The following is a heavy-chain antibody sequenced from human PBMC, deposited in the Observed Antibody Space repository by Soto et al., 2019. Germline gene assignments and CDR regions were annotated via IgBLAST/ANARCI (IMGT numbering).Heavy chain of an antibody. Sequence: QITLKESGPTLVKPTQTLTLTCTFSGFSLNTRGVGVGWIRQPPGKALEWLALIYWDDEKRYSPSLNNRLSIKKDTHNNQVVLRLTKLDPVDTATYYCARGDSTGYYPHWGQGALVTVSS. CDR3: ARGDSTGYYPH. D-gene: IGHD3-22*01. V-gene: IGHV2-5*02. J-gene: IGHJ4*02. CDR1: GFSLNTRGVG. CDR2: IYWDDEK.